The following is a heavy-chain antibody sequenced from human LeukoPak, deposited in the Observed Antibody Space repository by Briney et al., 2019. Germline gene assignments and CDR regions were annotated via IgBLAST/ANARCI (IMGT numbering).Heavy chain of an antibody. D-gene: IGHD1-1*01. Sequence: GGSLRLSCAASGFTFSSLDMHWVRQPTGQGLEWVSTIGTASDTYYPGSVEGRFTLSRDNAKNSLYIQMNSLTAGDTAVYYCARGPPRGKYYYMDVWGKGTTVTVSS. V-gene: IGHV3-13*01. CDR1: GFTFSSLD. J-gene: IGHJ6*03. CDR3: ARGPPRGKYYYMDV. CDR2: IGTASDT.